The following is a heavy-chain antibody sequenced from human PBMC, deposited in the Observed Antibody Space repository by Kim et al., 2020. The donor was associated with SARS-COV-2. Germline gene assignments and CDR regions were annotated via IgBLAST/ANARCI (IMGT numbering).Heavy chain of an antibody. CDR1: GFTFSSYG. CDR3: AKDGPITMVRGVKYYFDY. J-gene: IGHJ4*02. V-gene: IGHV3-33*06. Sequence: GGSLRLSCAASGFTFSSYGMHWVRQAPGKGLEWVAVIWYDGSNKYYADSVRGRFTISRDNSENTLYLQMNSLRAEDTAVYYCAKDGPITMVRGVKYYFDYWGQGTLVTVSS. CDR2: IWYDGSNK. D-gene: IGHD3-10*01.